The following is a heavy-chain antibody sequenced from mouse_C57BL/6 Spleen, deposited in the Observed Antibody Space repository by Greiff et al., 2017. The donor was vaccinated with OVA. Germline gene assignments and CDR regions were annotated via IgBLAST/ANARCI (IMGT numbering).Heavy chain of an antibody. Sequence: EVQLQQSGPELVKPGASVKMSCKASGYTFTDYNMHWVKQSHGKSLEWIGYINPNNGGTSYNQKFKGKATLTVNKSSSTAYMELRSLTSEDSAVYDCARSCYDYDEGFAYWGQGTLVTVSA. CDR2: INPNNGGT. D-gene: IGHD2-4*01. V-gene: IGHV1-22*01. J-gene: IGHJ3*01. CDR3: ARSCYDYDEGFAY. CDR1: GYTFTDYN.